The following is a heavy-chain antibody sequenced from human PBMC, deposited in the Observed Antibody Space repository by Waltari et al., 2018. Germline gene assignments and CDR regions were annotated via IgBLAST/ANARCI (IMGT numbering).Heavy chain of an antibody. CDR2: IIPISGTA. CDR3: ATAPLGDFWSGPPRAFDI. V-gene: IGHV1-69*14. Sequence: QVQLVQSGAEVKKPGSSVKVSCKASGGTFSSYAISWVRQAPGQGLEWMGGIIPISGTANYAQKFQGRVTMTEDTSTDTAYMELSSLRSEDTAVYYCATAPLGDFWSGPPRAFDIWGQGTMVTVSS. D-gene: IGHD3-3*01. J-gene: IGHJ3*02. CDR1: GGTFSSYA.